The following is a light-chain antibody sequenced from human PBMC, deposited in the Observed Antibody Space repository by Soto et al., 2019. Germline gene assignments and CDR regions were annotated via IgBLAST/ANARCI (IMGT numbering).Light chain of an antibody. V-gene: IGKV3-15*01. CDR3: HQYDNLHLT. CDR1: QSVGSN. CDR2: GAS. J-gene: IGKJ3*01. Sequence: ERVMTQSPATLSVSPGERATLSCRASQSVGSNLAWYQQKPGQAPRILIFGASSRATGVPARLSGSGSGTEFTLTINSLQSEDFAVHFCHQYDNLHLTLGPGTKVDIK.